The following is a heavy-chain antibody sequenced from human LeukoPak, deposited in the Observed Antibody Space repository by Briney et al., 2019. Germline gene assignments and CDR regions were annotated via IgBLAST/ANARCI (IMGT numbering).Heavy chain of an antibody. D-gene: IGHD6-13*01. CDR3: ARGSSSSSWYFDY. CDR1: GDSVSSISAT. V-gene: IGHV6-1*01. CDR2: TYYRSKWYN. J-gene: IGHJ4*02. Sequence: SQTLSLTCAISGDSVSSISATWTWIRQSPSRGLEGLGRTYYRSKWYNDYAVSVKSRITINPDTSKNQFSLQLNSVTPEDTAVYYCARGSSSSSWYFDYWGQGTLVTVSS.